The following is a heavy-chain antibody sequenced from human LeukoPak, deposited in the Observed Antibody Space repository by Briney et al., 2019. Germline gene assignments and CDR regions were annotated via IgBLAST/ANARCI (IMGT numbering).Heavy chain of an antibody. D-gene: IGHD2-2*01. V-gene: IGHV1-2*02. J-gene: IGHJ4*02. CDR3: ARANFLYCSSSTCLYDY. Sequence: ASVKVSCKASGYTFTNYYMHWVRQAPGQGFEWMGWINPNDGDTNYAQKFQGRVTMTRDTSISTAHMEVSRLRSDDTAVYYCARANFLYCSSSTCLYDYWGQGTLVTVSS. CDR1: GYTFTNYY. CDR2: INPNDGDT.